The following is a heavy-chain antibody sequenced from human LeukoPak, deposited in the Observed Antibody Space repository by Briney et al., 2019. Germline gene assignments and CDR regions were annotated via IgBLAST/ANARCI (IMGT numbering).Heavy chain of an antibody. CDR1: GFTFSSYA. CDR3: AKSYDILTGYYGPSDY. D-gene: IGHD3-9*01. J-gene: IGHJ4*02. V-gene: IGHV3-23*01. CDR2: ISGSGGST. Sequence: GGSLRLPCAASGFTFSSYAMSWVRQAPGKGLEWVSAISGSGGSTYYADSVKGRFTISRDNSKNTLYLQMNSLRAEDTAVYYCAKSYDILTGYYGPSDYWGQGTLVTVSS.